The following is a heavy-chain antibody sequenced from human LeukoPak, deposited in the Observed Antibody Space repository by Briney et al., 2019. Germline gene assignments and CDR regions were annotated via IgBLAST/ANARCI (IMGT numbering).Heavy chain of an antibody. D-gene: IGHD3-10*01. V-gene: IGHV4-4*07. J-gene: IGHJ4*02. CDR2: IYTSGST. CDR1: GGSISSYY. CDR3: ARWKVHYYGSGSYNYFDY. Sequence: SETLSLTCTVSGGSISSYYWSWIRQPAGKGLEWIGRIYTSGSTNYNPSLKSRVTMSVDTSKNQFSLKLSSVTAADTAVYYCARWKVHYYGSGSYNYFDYWGQGTLVTVSS.